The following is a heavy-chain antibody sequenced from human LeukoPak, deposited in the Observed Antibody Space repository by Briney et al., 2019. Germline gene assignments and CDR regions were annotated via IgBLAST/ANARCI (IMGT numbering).Heavy chain of an antibody. CDR1: GGSISSYY. CDR3: ARGLYGSGSYYRVDY. CDR2: IYYSGST. J-gene: IGHJ4*02. V-gene: IGHV4-59*12. D-gene: IGHD3-10*01. Sequence: NASETLSLTCTVSGGSISSYYWSWIRQPPGKGLEWIGYIYYSGSTNYNPSLKSRVTISVDTSKNQFSLKLSSVTAADTAVYYCARGLYGSGSYYRVDYWGQGTLVTVSS.